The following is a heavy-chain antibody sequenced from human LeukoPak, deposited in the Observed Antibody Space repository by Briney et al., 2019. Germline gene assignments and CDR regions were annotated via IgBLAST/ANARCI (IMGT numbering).Heavy chain of an antibody. Sequence: GGSLRLSCAASGFTFSSHEMNWVRQAPGKGLEWISHISNGATTIYYADSVKGRFTISRDNAKNSLYQQMNSLRAEDTAVYYCARGGYCSSTICYPRNAFDMWGQGTVVTVSS. V-gene: IGHV3-48*03. CDR1: GFTFSSHE. J-gene: IGHJ3*02. CDR2: ISNGATTI. D-gene: IGHD2-2*01. CDR3: ARGGYCSSTICYPRNAFDM.